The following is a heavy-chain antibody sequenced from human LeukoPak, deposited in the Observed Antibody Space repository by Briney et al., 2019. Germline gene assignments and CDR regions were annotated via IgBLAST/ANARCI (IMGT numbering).Heavy chain of an antibody. CDR3: ARDPHSSSSAHFDY. J-gene: IGHJ4*02. Sequence: ASVKVSCKASGYTFTSYGIGWVRQAPGQGLEWMGWISAYNGNTNYAQKLQGRVTMTTDTSTSTAYMELRSLRSDDTAVYYCARDPHSSSSAHFDYWGQGTLVTVSS. CDR2: ISAYNGNT. CDR1: GYTFTSYG. V-gene: IGHV1-18*01. D-gene: IGHD6-6*01.